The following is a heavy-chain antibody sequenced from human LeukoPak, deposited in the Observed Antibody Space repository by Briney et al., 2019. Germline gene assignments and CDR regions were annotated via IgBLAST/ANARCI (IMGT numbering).Heavy chain of an antibody. V-gene: IGHV4-59*08. CDR3: ARGKYYFDY. CDR1: GGSISSYY. J-gene: IGHJ4*02. Sequence: SETLSLTCTVSGGSISSYYWSWMRQPPGKGLEWIGHFYNSGSTNYNPSLQSRVTISVDTSKNQFSLRLSSVTAADTAVYYCARGKYYFDYWGQGTLVTVSS. CDR2: FYNSGST.